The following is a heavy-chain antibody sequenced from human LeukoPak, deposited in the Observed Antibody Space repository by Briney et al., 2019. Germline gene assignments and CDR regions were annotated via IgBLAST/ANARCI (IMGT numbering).Heavy chain of an antibody. CDR2: IYSGGNT. J-gene: IGHJ4*01. CDR3: AGRRYGGNYFDY. CDR1: GFTFSSYG. D-gene: IGHD4-23*01. Sequence: PGGSLRLSCAASGFTFSSYGMHWVRQAPGKGLEWVSIIYSGGNTYYADSVKGRFTISRDNSNNTLYLQMNSLRAEDTAVYYCAGRRYGGNYFDYWGHGTLVTVSS. V-gene: IGHV3-66*01.